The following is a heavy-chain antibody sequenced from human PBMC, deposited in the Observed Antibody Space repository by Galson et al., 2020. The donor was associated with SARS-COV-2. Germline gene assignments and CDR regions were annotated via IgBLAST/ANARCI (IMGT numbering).Heavy chain of an antibody. J-gene: IGHJ5*01. CDR3: ARDVVRNSHGYLDS. D-gene: IGHD5-18*01. Sequence: GGSLRLSRAASGFSFSSYDMHWVSQAPGKGLEWVAVISFDGSDKYYADSVKGRFTISRDNSKSMIFLEMSSLRTDDTAVYYCARDVVRNSHGYLDSWGQGTLVTVSS. V-gene: IGHV3-30*04. CDR1: GFSFSSYD. CDR2: ISFDGSDK.